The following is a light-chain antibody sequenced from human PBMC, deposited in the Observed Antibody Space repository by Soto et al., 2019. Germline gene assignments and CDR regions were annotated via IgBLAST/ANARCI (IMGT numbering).Light chain of an antibody. V-gene: IGKV1-39*01. CDR3: QQSYSTPLT. CDR1: QSISSW. CDR2: AAS. J-gene: IGKJ4*01. Sequence: DIQMTHSPSTLSASVGARVTITCRASQSISSWLAWYQQKPGKAPKLMIYAASSLQSGVPSRFSGSGSGTDFTLTISSLQPEDVATYYCQQSYSTPLTFGGGTKVDIK.